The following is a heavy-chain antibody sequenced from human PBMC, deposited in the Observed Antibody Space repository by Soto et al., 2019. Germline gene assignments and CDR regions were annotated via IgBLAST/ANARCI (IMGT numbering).Heavy chain of an antibody. CDR3: ARESEDLTSNFDY. CDR1: GFTFTRYS. Sequence: EVQLVESGGGLVKPGGSLRLSCAASGFTFTRYSMNCVRQAPGKGLEGVSSISSTTNYIYYAASMKGRFTVSRDNAKNSVYLEMNSLSAEDTALYYCARESEDLTSNFDYWGQGTLVTVSS. CDR2: ISSTTNYI. J-gene: IGHJ4*02. V-gene: IGHV3-21*01.